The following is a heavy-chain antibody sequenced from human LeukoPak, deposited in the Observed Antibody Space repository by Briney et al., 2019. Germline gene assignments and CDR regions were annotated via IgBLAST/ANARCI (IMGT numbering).Heavy chain of an antibody. CDR3: ARGASRISWPGIGY. D-gene: IGHD3-3*02. CDR1: GFTVSSNL. J-gene: IGHJ4*02. CDR2: SYSAGAT. Sequence: GGSLTLSCAASGFTVSSNLMTWVRQSPGRGLEWLSSSYSAGATYYADSVKGRFTISRDHSNNSVSLQMTNLRVEDTAIYYCARGASRISWPGIGYWGQGTLVTVSS. V-gene: IGHV3-53*01.